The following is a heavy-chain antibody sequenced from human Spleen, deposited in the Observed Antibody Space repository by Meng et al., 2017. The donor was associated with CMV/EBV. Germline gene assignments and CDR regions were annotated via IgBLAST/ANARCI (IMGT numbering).Heavy chain of an antibody. CDR2: ISTDSRYI. J-gene: IGHJ6*02. CDR3: ARDIPPGYDFWSDHYYGMDV. Sequence: GESLKISCAASGFTFSLYSMSWVRQSPGKGLEWVSSISTDSRYIKYADSVKGRFTISRDNSKNTLYLQMDSLRAEDTAVYYCARDIPPGYDFWSDHYYGMDVWGQGTTVTVSS. V-gene: IGHV3-21*01. CDR1: GFTFSLYS. D-gene: IGHD3-3*01.